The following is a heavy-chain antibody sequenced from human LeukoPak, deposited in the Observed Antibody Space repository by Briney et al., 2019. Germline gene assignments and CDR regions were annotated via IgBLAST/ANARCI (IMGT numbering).Heavy chain of an antibody. CDR3: ARQGIQLWLGDWFDP. J-gene: IGHJ5*02. D-gene: IGHD5-18*01. V-gene: IGHV4-59*08. CDR2: IYYSGST. CDR1: GGSISSYY. Sequence: SETLSLTCTVSGGSISSYYWSWIRQPPVKGLEWIGYIYYSGSTNYNPSLKSRVTISVDTSKNQFSLKLSSVTAADTAVYYCARQGIQLWLGDWFDPWGQGTLVTVSS.